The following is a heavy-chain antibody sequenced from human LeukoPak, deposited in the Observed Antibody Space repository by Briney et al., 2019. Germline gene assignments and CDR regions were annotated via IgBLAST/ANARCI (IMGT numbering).Heavy chain of an antibody. V-gene: IGHV3-30*18. Sequence: GGSLRLSCAASRFTFSSYGMHWVRQAPGKGLEWVAVISYDGSNKYYADSVKGRFTISRDNSKNTLYLQMNSLRAEDTAVYYCAKVMTTVINYYYYYGMDVWGQGTTVTVSS. CDR3: AKVMTTVINYYYYYGMDV. D-gene: IGHD4-17*01. CDR1: RFTFSSYG. J-gene: IGHJ6*02. CDR2: ISYDGSNK.